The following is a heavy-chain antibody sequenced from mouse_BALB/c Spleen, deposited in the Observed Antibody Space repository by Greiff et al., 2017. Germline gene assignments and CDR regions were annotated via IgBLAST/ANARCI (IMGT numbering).Heavy chain of an antibody. CDR2: INPSNGRT. J-gene: IGHJ3*01. CDR3: ARSGTGGTWFAY. Sequence: QVQLQQSGAELVKPGASVKLSCKASGYTFTSYWMHWVKQRPGQGLEWIGEINPSNGRTNYNEKFKSKATLTVDKSSSTAYMQLSSLTSEDSAVYYCARSGTGGTWFAYWGQGTLVTVSA. CDR1: GYTFTSYW. V-gene: IGHV1S81*02. D-gene: IGHD4-1*01.